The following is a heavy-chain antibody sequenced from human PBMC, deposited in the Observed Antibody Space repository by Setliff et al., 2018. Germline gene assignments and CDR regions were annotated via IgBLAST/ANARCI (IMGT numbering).Heavy chain of an antibody. D-gene: IGHD3-10*01. CDR1: GFTYNNDW. CDR2: INPHGTEK. Sequence: GGSLRLSCGASGFTYNNDWVSWVRQAPGKGLEWLASINPHGTEKYYADSVKGRFTISRDNAKNSLSLQMNNLRTEDTAVYYCFGAGTCSYWSQGTLVTVSS. V-gene: IGHV3-7*01. J-gene: IGHJ4*02. CDR3: FGAGTCSY.